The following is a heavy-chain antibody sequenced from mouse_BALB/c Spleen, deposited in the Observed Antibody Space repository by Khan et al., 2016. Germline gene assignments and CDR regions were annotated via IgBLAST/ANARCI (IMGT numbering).Heavy chain of an antibody. CDR1: GFSLTSNG. V-gene: IGHV2-2*01. J-gene: IGHJ4*01. CDR2: IWSGGST. D-gene: IGHD2-4*01. CDR3: ARKGGYFDYDCALDY. Sequence: QVQLKQSGPGLVQPSQSLSITCTVSGFSLTSNGVHWVRQSPGKGLEWLGVIWSGGSTVYNAAFISRLSISKDNSKSQVFFKMNSLQADDTAIYYCARKGGYFDYDCALDYWGQGSSVTVSS.